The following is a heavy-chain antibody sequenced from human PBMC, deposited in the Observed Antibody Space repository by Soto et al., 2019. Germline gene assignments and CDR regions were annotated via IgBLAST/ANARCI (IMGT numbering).Heavy chain of an antibody. CDR1: GFTVSSNY. V-gene: IGHV3-53*01. J-gene: IGHJ5*02. CDR3: ARDPAGIVGATGWFDP. Sequence: GGSLRLSCAASGFTVSSNYMSWVRQAPGKGLEWVSVIYSGGSTYYADSVKGRFTISRDNSKNTLYLQMNSLRAEDTAVYYCARDPAGIVGATGWFDPWGQGTLVTVSS. CDR2: IYSGGST. D-gene: IGHD1-26*01.